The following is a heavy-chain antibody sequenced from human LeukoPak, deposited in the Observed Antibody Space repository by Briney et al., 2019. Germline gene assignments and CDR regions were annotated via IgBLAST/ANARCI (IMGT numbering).Heavy chain of an antibody. CDR1: GFTFSNYA. Sequence: GGSLRLSCAASGFTFSNYAMSWVRQAPGKGLEWVSAISGSDGSTNYADSVKGRFTVSRDNSKNTLYLQMNSLRVEDTAVYYCAKGYYGSGNYYTPDYWGQGTLVTVSS. CDR3: AKGYYGSGNYYTPDY. D-gene: IGHD3-10*01. CDR2: ISGSDGST. J-gene: IGHJ4*02. V-gene: IGHV3-23*01.